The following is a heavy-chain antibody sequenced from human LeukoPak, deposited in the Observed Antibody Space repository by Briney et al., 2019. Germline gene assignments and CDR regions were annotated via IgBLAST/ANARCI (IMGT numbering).Heavy chain of an antibody. J-gene: IGHJ4*02. D-gene: IGHD6-19*01. CDR3: ASVSIAVAACDY. CDR2: IYHSGST. CDR1: GYSISSGDD. V-gene: IGHV4-38-2*02. Sequence: SETLSLTCTVSGYSISSGDDWGWVRQPPGKGREWIGSIYHSGSTYYNPSRKSRVTISVDTSKNQFSLKVSSVTAAATAVYYCASVSIAVAACDYWGQGSLVTVSS.